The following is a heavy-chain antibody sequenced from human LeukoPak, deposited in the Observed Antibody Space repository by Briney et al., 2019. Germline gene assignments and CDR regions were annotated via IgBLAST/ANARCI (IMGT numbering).Heavy chain of an antibody. CDR2: ITGTGGST. CDR3: ATPLVPVDDPYWYFEL. D-gene: IGHD6-13*01. J-gene: IGHJ2*01. CDR1: GFTFASYA. Sequence: PGGSLRLSCAASGFTFASYAMSWVRQAPGKGLEWVSCITGTGGSTYYADSVKGRFTISRDKSKNTLYLEMNSLRAEGTAVYCCATPLVPVDDPYWYFELWGRGPLLTVSS. V-gene: IGHV3-23*01.